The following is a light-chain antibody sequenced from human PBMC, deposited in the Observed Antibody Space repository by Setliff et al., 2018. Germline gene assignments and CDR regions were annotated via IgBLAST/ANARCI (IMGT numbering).Light chain of an antibody. CDR3: SSYTVGSTLSV. J-gene: IGLJ1*01. CDR2: DVT. Sequence: QSVLTQPASVSGSPGQSITFSCTGSSSDVGGYDYVSWYQQHPGKAPKLLIYDVTNRPSGVSNRFSGSKSGNTASLTISGPQAEDEAEYFCSSYTVGSTLSVFGTGTKVTVL. CDR1: SSDVGGYDY. V-gene: IGLV2-14*03.